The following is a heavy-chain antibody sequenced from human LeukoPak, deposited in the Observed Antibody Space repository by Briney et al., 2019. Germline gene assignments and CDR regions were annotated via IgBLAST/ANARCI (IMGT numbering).Heavy chain of an antibody. Sequence: GRSLRLSCAASGFTFSSYGMHWVRQAPGKGLEWVAVISYDGSNKYYADSVKGRFTISRDNSKNTLYLQMNSLRAEDTAVYYCAKDQGVNFFDYWGQGTLVTVSS. CDR2: ISYDGSNK. CDR1: GFTFSSYG. D-gene: IGHD2-8*01. V-gene: IGHV3-30*18. CDR3: AKDQGVNFFDY. J-gene: IGHJ4*02.